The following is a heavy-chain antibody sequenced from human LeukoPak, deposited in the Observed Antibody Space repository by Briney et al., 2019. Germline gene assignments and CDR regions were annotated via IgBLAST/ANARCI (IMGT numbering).Heavy chain of an antibody. D-gene: IGHD2-21*01. V-gene: IGHV3-21*01. CDR1: GFTFSSYG. CDR3: ARDRRGLPS. J-gene: IGHJ5*02. CDR2: VSGSGYNT. Sequence: GGSLRLSCAASGFTFSSYGLSWVRQAPGKGLEWVSTVSGSGYNTYYADSVKGRFTISRDNAKNSLYLQMNSLRAEDTAVYYCARDRRGLPSWGQGTLVTVSS.